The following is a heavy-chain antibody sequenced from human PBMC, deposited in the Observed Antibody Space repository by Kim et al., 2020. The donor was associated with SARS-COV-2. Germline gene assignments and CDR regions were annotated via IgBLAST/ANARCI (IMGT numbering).Heavy chain of an antibody. CDR3: AGGITFGGVIVIRRAWFGP. V-gene: IGHV4-61*01. CDR2: IYYSGST. D-gene: IGHD3-16*02. CDR1: GGSVSSGSYY. J-gene: IGHJ5*02. Sequence: SETLSLTCTVSGGSVSSGSYYWSWIRQPPGKGLEWIGYIYYSGSTNYNPSLKSRVTISVDTSKNQFSLKLSSVTAADTAVYYCAGGITFGGVIVIRRAWFGPWGQGTLVTVSS.